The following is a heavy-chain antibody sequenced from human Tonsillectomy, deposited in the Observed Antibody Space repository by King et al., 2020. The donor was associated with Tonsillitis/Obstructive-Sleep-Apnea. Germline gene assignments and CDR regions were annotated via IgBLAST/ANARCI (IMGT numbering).Heavy chain of an antibody. D-gene: IGHD3-3*01. Sequence: EVQLVESGGGLVQPGGSLRLSCAASGFTFSSYAMSWVRQAPGKGLEWVSIISGSGDRTYYADSVKGRLTISRDNSKNTLYLQMNSLRAEDPAIYYCANGLRDTYYDFLSAYPTTGMDVWGKGTTVTVSS. V-gene: IGHV3-23*04. CDR3: ANGLRDTYYDFLSAYPTTGMDV. CDR2: ISGSGDRT. J-gene: IGHJ6*04. CDR1: GFTFSSYA.